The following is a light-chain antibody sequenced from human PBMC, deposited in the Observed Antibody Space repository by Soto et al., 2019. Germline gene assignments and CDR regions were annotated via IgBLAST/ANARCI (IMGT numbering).Light chain of an antibody. CDR2: GAS. CDR3: KQYATSPHT. V-gene: IGKV3-20*01. CDR1: QSVSSSQ. Sequence: EIVLTQSPVTLSLSPGESATLSCRASQSVSSSQVAWYQQKPGQAPRLLIYGASSRATGIPDRFSGVGSETDFNLTINRLEPEDFAVYYCKQYATSPHTFGQGTKLEIK. J-gene: IGKJ2*01.